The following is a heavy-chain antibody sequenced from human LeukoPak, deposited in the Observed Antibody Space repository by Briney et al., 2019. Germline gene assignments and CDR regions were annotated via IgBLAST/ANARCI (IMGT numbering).Heavy chain of an antibody. CDR1: GYSISSGYY. V-gene: IGHV4-38-2*02. D-gene: IGHD6-13*01. J-gene: IGHJ4*02. Sequence: SETLSLTCTVPGYSISSGYYWAWIRQPPGKGLEWIGSIFHTGSTYHNPSLKSRVTISVDTSKNQFSLKLNSVTAADTAVYYCARDHSSSSEDYWGQGTLVTVSS. CDR2: IFHTGST. CDR3: ARDHSSSSEDY.